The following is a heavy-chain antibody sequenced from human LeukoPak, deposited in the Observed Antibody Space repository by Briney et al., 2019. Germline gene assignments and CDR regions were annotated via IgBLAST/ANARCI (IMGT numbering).Heavy chain of an antibody. Sequence: SETLSLTCAVYGGSFSGYYWSWIRQPPGKGLEWIGEINHSGSTNYNPSLKSRVTISVDTSKNQFSLKLSSVTAADTAVYYCARGQGYSNGSIFYLRGGVDYWGQGTLVTVSS. CDR2: INHSGST. J-gene: IGHJ4*02. V-gene: IGHV4-34*01. CDR3: ARGQGYSNGSIFYLRGGVDY. D-gene: IGHD5-18*01. CDR1: GGSFSGYY.